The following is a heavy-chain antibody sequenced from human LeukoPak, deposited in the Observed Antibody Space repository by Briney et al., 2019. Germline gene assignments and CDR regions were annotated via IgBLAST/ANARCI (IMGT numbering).Heavy chain of an antibody. CDR2: ISWDSSTK. CDR1: GFTFDDYA. Sequence: GGSLRLSCAASGFTFDDYAMHWVRQAPGKGLEWVSGISWDSSTKAYADSVKGQFTISRDNAKNSLYLQMNSLRAEDTALYYRAKDTRTGYSGALDYWGQGTLVTVSS. D-gene: IGHD1-26*01. V-gene: IGHV3-9*01. J-gene: IGHJ4*02. CDR3: AKDTRTGYSGALDY.